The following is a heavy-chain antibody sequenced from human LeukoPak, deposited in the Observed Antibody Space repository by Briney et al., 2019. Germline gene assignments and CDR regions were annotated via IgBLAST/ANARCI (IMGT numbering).Heavy chain of an antibody. J-gene: IGHJ4*01. CDR3: ATTPLSGSLGSPTETYYFDY. V-gene: IGHV3-11*03. CDR1: GFIFNDYY. D-gene: IGHD1-1*01. CDR2: ISSSNTYT. Sequence: GGSLRLSCVASGFIFNDYYMSWIRQAPGKGLEWVSYISSSNTYTNYADSVKGRFTISRDSAKNSLYLQMDSLRVEDTAVYYCATTPLSGSLGSPTETYYFDYWGHGTLVTVSS.